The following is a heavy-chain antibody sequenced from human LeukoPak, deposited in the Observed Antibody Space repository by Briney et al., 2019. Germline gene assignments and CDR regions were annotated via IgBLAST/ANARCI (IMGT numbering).Heavy chain of an antibody. CDR3: VRGVSHNYYYYYYMDV. CDR2: IYYSGST. V-gene: IGHV4-39*07. Sequence: PSETLSLTCTVSGGSISSSSYYWGWIRQPPGKGLEWIGSIYYSGSTYYNPSLKSRVTISVDTSKNQFSLKLSSVTAADTAVYFAVRGVSHNYYYYYYMDVWGKGTTVTISS. J-gene: IGHJ6*03. CDR1: GGSISSSSYY. D-gene: IGHD3-10*01.